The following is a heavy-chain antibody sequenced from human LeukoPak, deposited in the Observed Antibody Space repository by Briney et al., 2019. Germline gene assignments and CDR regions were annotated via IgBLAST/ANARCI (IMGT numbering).Heavy chain of an antibody. D-gene: IGHD4-23*01. CDR3: ARDGSRHDYGGKSHAFDI. CDR2: IRGNGET. Sequence: PGGSLRLSCAASGLSFSTFAMSWVRQGPARGLEWVSSIRGNGETFYADSVKGRFTISRDNSKNTLYLQMNSLRAEDTAVYYCARDGSRHDYGGKSHAFDIWGRGTMVTVSS. J-gene: IGHJ3*02. V-gene: IGHV3-23*01. CDR1: GLSFSTFA.